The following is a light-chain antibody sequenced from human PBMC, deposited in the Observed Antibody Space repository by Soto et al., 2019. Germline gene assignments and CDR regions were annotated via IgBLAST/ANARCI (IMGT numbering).Light chain of an antibody. CDR1: SSDVGGYNY. V-gene: IGLV2-11*01. Sequence: QSALTQPRSVSGSPGQSVTISCAGTSSDVGGYNYVSWYQQHPGKAPKLMIYDVSKRPSGVPDRFSGSKSGNTASLTISGLQADDEADYYCCSYAGRYTYVFGTGTKVTAL. CDR3: CSYAGRYTYV. J-gene: IGLJ1*01. CDR2: DVS.